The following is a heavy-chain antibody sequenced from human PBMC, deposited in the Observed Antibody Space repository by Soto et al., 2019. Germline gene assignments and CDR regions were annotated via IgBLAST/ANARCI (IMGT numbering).Heavy chain of an antibody. Sequence: QVQLVQSGAEVKKPGASVKVSCKASGYTFTSYGISWVRQAPGQGLEWMGWISAYNGNTNYAQKLQGRVTMTTDTSTSTAYMELRILRSDDTAVYYCARGTTIGYSSSWYIGVDDFWGQGTLVTVSS. CDR2: ISAYNGNT. D-gene: IGHD6-13*01. V-gene: IGHV1-18*01. CDR3: ARGTTIGYSSSWYIGVDDF. J-gene: IGHJ4*02. CDR1: GYTFTSYG.